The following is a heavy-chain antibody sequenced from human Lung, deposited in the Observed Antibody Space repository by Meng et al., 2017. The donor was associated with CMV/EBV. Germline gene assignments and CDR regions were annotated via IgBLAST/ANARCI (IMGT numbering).Heavy chain of an antibody. CDR1: GFTFSRYA. D-gene: IGHD3-9*01. Sequence: GGSXRLXCAASGFTFSRYAMHWVRQAPGKGLEWVAFTRYDGSNKSYLDSVKGRFTISRDNSKNTLYLQMNSLRAEDTAFYYCAKGKSVLRYFDWLFAVDYXGQGXLVTSSS. J-gene: IGHJ4*02. V-gene: IGHV3-30*02. CDR2: TRYDGSNK. CDR3: AKGKSVLRYFDWLFAVDY.